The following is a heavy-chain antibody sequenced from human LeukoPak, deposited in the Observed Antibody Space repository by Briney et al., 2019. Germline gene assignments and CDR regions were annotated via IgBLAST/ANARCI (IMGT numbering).Heavy chain of an antibody. J-gene: IGHJ4*02. D-gene: IGHD2-2*01. CDR1: GGSISSDGYY. V-gene: IGHV4-31*03. Sequence: SQTLSLTCTVSGGSISSDGYYWSWIRQDPGKGLEYIGYISNSGSTYYNPSLKSRVIISVDMSENQFSLKLSSVTAADTAVYYCTTSAEGSTSFEHWGQGTLVTVSS. CDR2: ISNSGST. CDR3: TTSAEGSTSFEH.